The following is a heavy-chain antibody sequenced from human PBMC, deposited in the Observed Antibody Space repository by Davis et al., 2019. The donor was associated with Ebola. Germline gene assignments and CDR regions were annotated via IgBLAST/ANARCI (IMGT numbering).Heavy chain of an antibody. CDR3: ARDAVPVAQDY. J-gene: IGHJ4*02. CDR2: IRQDGGET. Sequence: PGGSLRLSCAAASGFAFSIHWMTWVRQAPGKGLEWVANIRQDGGETYYADSVKGRFAISRDNAKNSLYLQMNSLRAEDTAIYYCARDAVPVAQDYWGQGTLVTVSS. V-gene: IGHV3-7*03. D-gene: IGHD1-1*01. CDR1: GFAFSIHW.